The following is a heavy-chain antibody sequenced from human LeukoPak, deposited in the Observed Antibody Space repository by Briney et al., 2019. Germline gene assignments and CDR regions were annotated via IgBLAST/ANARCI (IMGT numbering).Heavy chain of an antibody. Sequence: ASVKVSCKASGYTFTGYYMHWVRQAPGQGLEWMGWINSKSGGANYAEKFRGRVTMTRGTSISTAYLELSSLRSDDAAVYFCARAFIANYFDYWGQGTLITVSS. V-gene: IGHV1-2*02. J-gene: IGHJ4*02. CDR2: INSKSGGA. CDR1: GYTFTGYY. D-gene: IGHD6-13*01. CDR3: ARAFIANYFDY.